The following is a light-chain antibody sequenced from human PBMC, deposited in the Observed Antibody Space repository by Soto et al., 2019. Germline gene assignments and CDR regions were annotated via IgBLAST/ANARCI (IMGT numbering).Light chain of an antibody. V-gene: IGKV1-39*01. CDR2: GGS. Sequence: DIQMTQSPSSLSASVGDRVTITCRASQSISSYLNWYQQKPGKAPNLLIHGGSILQSGVPPRLSGGGGGTDFTLTISSLQPEDFASYYGQQIYNIPLTVGVGTKVDIX. CDR3: QQIYNIPLT. J-gene: IGKJ4*01. CDR1: QSISSY.